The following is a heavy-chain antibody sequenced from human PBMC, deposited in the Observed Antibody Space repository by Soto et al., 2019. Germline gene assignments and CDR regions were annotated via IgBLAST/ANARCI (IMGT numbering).Heavy chain of an antibody. CDR1: GGSVRSNNW. CDR3: GCRVEDISYDYYGMDV. J-gene: IGHJ6*02. Sequence: LTCAVSGGSVRSNNWWFWVRQPPGKGLEWIGEIHHRESTNLNPSLKSRVTISVDRSKNEFSLKVKSVTAADTAVYYCGCRVEDISYDYYGMDVWGQGTTVTVSS. D-gene: IGHD2-15*01. CDR2: IHHREST. V-gene: IGHV4-4*02.